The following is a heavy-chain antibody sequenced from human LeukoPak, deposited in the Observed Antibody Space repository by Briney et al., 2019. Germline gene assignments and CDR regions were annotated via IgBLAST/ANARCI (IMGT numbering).Heavy chain of an antibody. Sequence: SETLSLTCAVYGGSFSGYYWSWIRQPPGKGLEWIGEINHSGSTNYNPSLKSRVTISVDTSKNQFSLKLSSVTAADTAVYYCARGKDGYPIPPLDYWGQGTLVTVSS. V-gene: IGHV4-34*01. CDR3: ARGKDGYPIPPLDY. J-gene: IGHJ4*02. CDR2: INHSGST. CDR1: GGSFSGYY. D-gene: IGHD2-21*01.